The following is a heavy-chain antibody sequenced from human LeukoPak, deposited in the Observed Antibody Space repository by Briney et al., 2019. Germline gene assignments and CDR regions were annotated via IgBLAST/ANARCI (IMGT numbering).Heavy chain of an antibody. V-gene: IGHV3-23*01. CDR3: AIRDGYTSGY. CDR2: ISGSGGTT. CDR1: GFTFSSYA. Sequence: GGSLRLSCAASGFTFSSYAMNWVRQAPGKGLEWVSAISGSGGTTCYADSVKGRFTISRDNSKNTLYLQMNSLRAEDTAVYYCAIRDGYTSGYWGQGTLVTVSS. D-gene: IGHD5-24*01. J-gene: IGHJ4*02.